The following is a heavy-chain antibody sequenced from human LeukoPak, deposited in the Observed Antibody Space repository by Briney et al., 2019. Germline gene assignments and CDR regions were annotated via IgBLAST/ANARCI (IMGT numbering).Heavy chain of an antibody. CDR1: DGSFSGYY. D-gene: IGHD3-3*01. CDR3: ARGLNDSWTGENY. J-gene: IGHJ4*02. CDR2: INHSGGT. Sequence: SSETLSLTCAVYDGSFSGYYWSWIRQPPGKGLEWIGEINHSGGTNYNPSLKSRVTISLDTSKSQFSLKVRYVTAADTVVYHCARGLNDSWTGENYWGQGTLVTVSS. V-gene: IGHV4-34*01.